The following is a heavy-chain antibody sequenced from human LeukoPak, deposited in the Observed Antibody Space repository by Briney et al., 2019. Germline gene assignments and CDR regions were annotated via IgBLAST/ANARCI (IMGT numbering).Heavy chain of an antibody. CDR3: AKGGYQDRSGSALDY. CDR1: GFTFSSYA. J-gene: IGHJ4*02. V-gene: IGHV3-23*01. CDR2: ISGSDDNT. D-gene: IGHD3-22*01. Sequence: PGGSLRLSCAASGFTFSSYAMSWVSQAPGKGLEWVSRISGSDDNTYYADSVKGRFTISRDNSKNTLHLQMNSLRAEDTAVYYCAKGGYQDRSGSALDYWGQGTLVTVSS.